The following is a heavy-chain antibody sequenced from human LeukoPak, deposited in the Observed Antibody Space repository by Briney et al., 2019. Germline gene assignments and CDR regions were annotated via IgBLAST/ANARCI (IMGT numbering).Heavy chain of an antibody. J-gene: IGHJ6*03. Sequence: PSETLSLTCTVSGGSISSSSYYWSWIRQPAGKGLEWIGRIYTSGSTNYNPSLKSRVTMSVDTSKNQFSLKLSSVTAADTAVYYCARDRPGGGAYYYYMDVWGKGTTVTVSS. CDR3: ARDRPGGGAYYYYMDV. CDR1: GGSISSSSYY. V-gene: IGHV4-61*02. CDR2: IYTSGST.